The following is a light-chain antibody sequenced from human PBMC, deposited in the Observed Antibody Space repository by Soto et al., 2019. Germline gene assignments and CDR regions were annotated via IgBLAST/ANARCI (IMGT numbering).Light chain of an antibody. CDR1: QSLAYSDGNTY. CDR2: QVS. J-gene: IGKJ4*01. Sequence: DVVMTQSPLSLPVTLGQPASFSCKSIQSLAYSDGNTYLSWFQQRPGQSPRSLIYQVSKRDSGVPDRFSGSGSGTDFTLRISRVEAEDVGIYLCLQGTHWPPTFGGGTKLDIK. V-gene: IGKV2-30*01. CDR3: LQGTHWPPT.